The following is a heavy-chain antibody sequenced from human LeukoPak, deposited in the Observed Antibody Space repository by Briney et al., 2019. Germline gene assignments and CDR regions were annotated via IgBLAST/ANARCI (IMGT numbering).Heavy chain of an antibody. Sequence: PSETLSLTCAVYGGSFSGYYWSWIRQPPGKGREWRGEINHSGSTNYNPSLTSRVTISVDTSKNQFSLTLSSVTAADTAVYYCASGAVLVGYYYGMDVWGQGTTVTVSS. CDR3: ASGAVLVGYYYGMDV. J-gene: IGHJ6*02. D-gene: IGHD1-26*01. CDR2: INHSGST. V-gene: IGHV4-34*01. CDR1: GGSFSGYY.